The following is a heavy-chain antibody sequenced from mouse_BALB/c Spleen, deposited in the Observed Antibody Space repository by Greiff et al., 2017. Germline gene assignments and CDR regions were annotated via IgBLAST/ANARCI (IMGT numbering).Heavy chain of an antibody. J-gene: IGHJ4*01. CDR3: ARCMITTYYAMDY. V-gene: IGHV5-12-1*01. Sequence: EVMLVESGGGLVKPGGSLKLSCAASGFAFSSYDMSWVRQTPEKRLEWVAYISSGGGSTYYPDTVKGRFTISRDNAKNTLYLQMSSLKSEDTAMYYCARCMITTYYAMDYWGQGTSVTVSS. D-gene: IGHD2-4*01. CDR1: GFAFSSYD. CDR2: ISSGGGST.